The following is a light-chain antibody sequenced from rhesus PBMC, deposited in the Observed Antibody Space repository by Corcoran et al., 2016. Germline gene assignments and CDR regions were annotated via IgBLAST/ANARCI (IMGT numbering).Light chain of an antibody. V-gene: IGKV1-28*03. Sequence: DIQMTQSPSSLSASVGDTVTITCRASQGISSYLNWFKQKPGKAPKLLIYDASRLESGAPSRFSGSGSGTDFTLTISSLQPEDFAAYYCLQHNSYPYSFGQGTKVEIK. CDR3: LQHNSYPYS. CDR1: QGISSY. CDR2: DAS. J-gene: IGKJ2*01.